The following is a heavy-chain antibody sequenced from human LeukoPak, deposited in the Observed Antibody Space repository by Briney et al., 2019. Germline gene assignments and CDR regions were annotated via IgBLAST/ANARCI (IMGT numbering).Heavy chain of an antibody. CDR1: GGSMSNYY. Sequence: PSETLSLTCTVSGGSMSNYYWNWIRQPPGKGLEWIGYIHSSGSTNYNPALKSRVTISVDTSKNQFSLKLSSVTAADTAIYYCARDSRDSSGYYHAGMDAWGQGTTVTVSS. D-gene: IGHD3-22*01. V-gene: IGHV4-59*01. CDR3: ARDSRDSSGYYHAGMDA. CDR2: IHSSGST. J-gene: IGHJ6*02.